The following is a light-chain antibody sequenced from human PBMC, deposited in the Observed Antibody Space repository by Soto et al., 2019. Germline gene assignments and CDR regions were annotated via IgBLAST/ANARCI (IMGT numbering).Light chain of an antibody. CDR2: DAS. CDR3: QQYETFSGT. J-gene: IGKJ1*01. V-gene: IGKV1-5*01. Sequence: DIQMTQSPSTLSASVGDRVTITCRASQSITNRLAWHQQKPGRAPQVLIYDASALPRGVPSRFSGSGSGTKFTLTIASLQPDDFATYYCQQYETFSGTFGPGTKVDIK. CDR1: QSITNR.